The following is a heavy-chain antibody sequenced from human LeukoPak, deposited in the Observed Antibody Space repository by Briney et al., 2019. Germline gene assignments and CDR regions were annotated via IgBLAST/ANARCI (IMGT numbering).Heavy chain of an antibody. CDR3: ARVPMPGYYYGHGLFDY. D-gene: IGHD3-10*01. CDR1: GYTFTSYG. J-gene: IGHJ4*02. Sequence: VASVTVSCKASGYTFTSYGISWVRQAPGQGLEWMGWISAYKGNTNYAQKLQGRVTMTTDTSTSTAYMELRSLRSDDTAVYYCARVPMPGYYYGHGLFDYWGQGTLVTVSS. CDR2: ISAYKGNT. V-gene: IGHV1-18*04.